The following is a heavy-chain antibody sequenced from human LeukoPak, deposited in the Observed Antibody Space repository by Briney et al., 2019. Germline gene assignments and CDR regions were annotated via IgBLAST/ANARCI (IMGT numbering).Heavy chain of an antibody. J-gene: IGHJ4*02. CDR1: GFTFSSYG. CDR3: AKDAFPYSGYEYFDY. D-gene: IGHD5-12*01. V-gene: IGHV3-30*18. Sequence: GRSLRLSCAASGFTFSSYGMHWVRQAPGKGLKWVAVISYDGSNKYYADSVKGRFTISRDNSKNTLYLQMNSLRAEDTAVYYCAKDAFPYSGYEYFDYWGQGTLVAVSS. CDR2: ISYDGSNK.